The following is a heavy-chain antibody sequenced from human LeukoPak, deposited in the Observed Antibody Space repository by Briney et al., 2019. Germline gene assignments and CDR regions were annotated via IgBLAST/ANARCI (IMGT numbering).Heavy chain of an antibody. CDR2: INPNSGGT. D-gene: IGHD2-2*01. V-gene: IGHV1-2*02. CDR1: GYTFTGYY. CDR3: ARDCSSDTANWFGP. J-gene: IGHJ5*02. Sequence: VASVKVSCKASGYTFTGYYMHWVRQAPGQGLEWMGWINPNSGGTNYAQKFQGRVTMTRDTSISTAYMELSRLRSGDTALYYCARDCSSDTANWFGPWGQGTLVTVSS.